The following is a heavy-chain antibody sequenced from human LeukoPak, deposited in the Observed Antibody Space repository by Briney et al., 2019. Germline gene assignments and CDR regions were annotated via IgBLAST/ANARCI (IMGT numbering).Heavy chain of an antibody. CDR1: GGSISSGSYY. Sequence: PSQTLSLTCTVSGGSISSGSYYWSWIRQPAGKGLEWIGRIYTSGSTNYNPSLKSRVTISVDTSKNQFSLKLSPVTAADTAVYYCARAAPAGPNRNWFDPWGQGTLVTVSS. CDR3: ARAAPAGPNRNWFDP. V-gene: IGHV4-61*02. D-gene: IGHD1-14*01. CDR2: IYTSGST. J-gene: IGHJ5*02.